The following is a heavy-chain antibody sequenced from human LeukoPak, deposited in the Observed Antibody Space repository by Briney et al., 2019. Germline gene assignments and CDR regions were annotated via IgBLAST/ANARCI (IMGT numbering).Heavy chain of an antibody. CDR1: GFTLRSYE. CDR2: ISSSGTTI. CDR3: ARDRTTTYYYDSSGYEHFDY. J-gene: IGHJ4*02. V-gene: IGHV3-48*03. D-gene: IGHD3-22*01. Sequence: PGGSLRLSCAVSGFTLRSYEMNWVRQAPGKGLEGVSYISSSGTTIYYADSVKGRFTISRDNAKNSLYLQMNSLRAEDTAVYYCARDRTTTYYYDSSGYEHFDYWGQGTLVTVSS.